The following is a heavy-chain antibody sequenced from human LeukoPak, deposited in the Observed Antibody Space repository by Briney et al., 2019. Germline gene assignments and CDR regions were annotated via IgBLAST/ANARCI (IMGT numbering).Heavy chain of an antibody. CDR2: IYHSGST. Sequence: SETLSLTCAVSGGSISSSNWWSWVRQPPGKGLEWIGEIYHSGSTNYNPSLKSRVTISVDKSKNQFSLKLSSVTAADTAVYYCARERDSSGYYGVIDYWGQGTLVTVSS. V-gene: IGHV4-4*02. CDR1: GGSISSSNW. CDR3: ARERDSSGYYGVIDY. J-gene: IGHJ4*02. D-gene: IGHD3-22*01.